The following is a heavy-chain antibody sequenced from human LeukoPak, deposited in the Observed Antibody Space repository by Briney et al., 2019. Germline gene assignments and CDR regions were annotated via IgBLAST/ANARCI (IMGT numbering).Heavy chain of an antibody. V-gene: IGHV3-7*01. CDR1: GGSFSGYY. Sequence: ETLSLTCAVYGGSFSGYYWSWIRQPPGKGLEWVANIKQDGSEKYYVDSVKGRFTVSRDNAKDSLYLQMNSLRAEDTAVYFCVRRPTGWGQGTLVTVSS. CDR2: IKQDGSEK. J-gene: IGHJ4*02. CDR3: VRRPTG.